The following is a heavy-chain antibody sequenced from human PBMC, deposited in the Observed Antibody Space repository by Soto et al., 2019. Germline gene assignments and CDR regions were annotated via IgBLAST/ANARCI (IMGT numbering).Heavy chain of an antibody. V-gene: IGHV4-31*01. D-gene: IGHD3-16*01. CDR3: ARGGDTTNVDF. J-gene: IGHJ4*02. CDR2: MYNSGST. CDR1: GDSISSGGYR. Sequence: QVQLQESGPELVKPSQTLSLTCTVSGDSISSGGYRWSWIRQHPGAGLEWIGFMYNSGSTSYHPYLKSPDTISVDTFTNQFSLNLRSVTAADTAVYYCARGGDTTNVDFWGQGTLVTVSS.